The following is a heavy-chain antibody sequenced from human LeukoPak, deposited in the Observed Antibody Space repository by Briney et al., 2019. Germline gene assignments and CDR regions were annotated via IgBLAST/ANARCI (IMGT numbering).Heavy chain of an antibody. J-gene: IGHJ4*02. V-gene: IGHV3-74*01. CDR2: INSDGSST. CDR3: ARQQQTPDFLWFGSPDYYFDY. CDR1: GFTFSSYW. D-gene: IGHD3-10*01. Sequence: GGSLRLSCAASGFTFSSYWMHWVRQAPGKGLVWVSRINSDGSSTSYADSMKGRFTISRDNAKNTLYLQMNSLRAEDTAVYYCARQQQTPDFLWFGSPDYYFDYWGQGTLVTVSS.